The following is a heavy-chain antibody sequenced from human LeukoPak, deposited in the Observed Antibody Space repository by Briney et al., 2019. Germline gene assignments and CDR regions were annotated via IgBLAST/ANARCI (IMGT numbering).Heavy chain of an antibody. D-gene: IGHD6-13*01. J-gene: IGHJ4*02. CDR1: GFNFSSYA. V-gene: IGHV3-23*01. CDR2: ISPRGGST. CDR3: VPRIAPAPWDGFDY. Sequence: GGSLRLSCVASGFNFSSYAIGWVRQAPGKGLEWVSTISPRGGSTYYADSVKGRFTISRDSSRNTVYLQMNSLRAEETAVYYCVPRIAPAPWDGFDYWGQGTLVTVSS.